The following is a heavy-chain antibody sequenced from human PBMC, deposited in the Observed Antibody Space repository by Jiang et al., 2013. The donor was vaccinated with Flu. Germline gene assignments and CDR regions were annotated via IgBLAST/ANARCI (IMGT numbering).Heavy chain of an antibody. Sequence: RLSCAASGFTFSSYSMNWVRQAPGKGLEWVSSISSSSSYIYYADSVKGRFTISRDNAKNSLYLQMNSLRAEDTAVYYCARDPASTSEWELEWGWFDPWGQGTLVTVSS. J-gene: IGHJ5*02. CDR1: GFTFSSYS. V-gene: IGHV3-21*01. CDR2: ISSSSSYI. CDR3: ARDPASTSEWELEWGWFDP. D-gene: IGHD1-26*01.